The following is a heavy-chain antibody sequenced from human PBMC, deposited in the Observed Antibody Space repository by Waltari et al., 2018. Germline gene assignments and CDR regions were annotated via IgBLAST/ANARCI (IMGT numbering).Heavy chain of an antibody. CDR3: ARSLGYCSGGSCYSSFDY. D-gene: IGHD2-15*01. CDR1: GGTFSSYA. J-gene: IGHJ4*02. V-gene: IGHV1-69*01. Sequence: QVQLVQSGAEVKKPGSSVKVSCKASGGTFSSYAISWVRQAPGHGLEWMGGIIPIFGTANYAQKFQGRVTITADESTSTAYMELSSLRSEDTAVYYCARSLGYCSGGSCYSSFDYWGQGTLVTVSS. CDR2: IIPIFGTA.